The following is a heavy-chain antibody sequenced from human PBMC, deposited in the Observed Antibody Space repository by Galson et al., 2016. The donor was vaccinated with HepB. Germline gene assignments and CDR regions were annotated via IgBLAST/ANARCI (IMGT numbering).Heavy chain of an antibody. V-gene: IGHV3-66*01. CDR3: ARVSDGYNTAPVDY. CDR2: IYSGGST. CDR1: GFTVSSNY. D-gene: IGHD5-24*01. Sequence: SLRLSCAASGFTVSSNYMPWVRQAPGKGLEWVSVIYSGGSTYYAASVKGRFTISRDNSKTTLYLQMNSLRAEDTAVYYCARVSDGYNTAPVDYWGQGTLVTVSS. J-gene: IGHJ4*02.